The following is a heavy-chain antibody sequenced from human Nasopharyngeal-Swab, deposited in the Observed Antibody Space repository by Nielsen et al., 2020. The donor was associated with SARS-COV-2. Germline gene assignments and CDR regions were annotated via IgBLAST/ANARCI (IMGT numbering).Heavy chain of an antibody. V-gene: IGHV4-59*01. D-gene: IGHD5-18*01. Sequence: WIRQPPGKGLEWIGYIYYIGSTSYNPSLKSRVTISVGTSKKQFSLKLSSVTSADTAVYFCARGLSSYGYYNWGQGTLVTVSS. J-gene: IGHJ4*02. CDR3: ARGLSSYGYYN. CDR2: IYYIGST.